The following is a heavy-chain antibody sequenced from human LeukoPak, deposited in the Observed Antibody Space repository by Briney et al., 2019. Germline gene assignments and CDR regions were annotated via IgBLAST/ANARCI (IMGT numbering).Heavy chain of an antibody. J-gene: IGHJ4*02. CDR2: IWYDGSNK. CDR1: GFTFSSYG. Sequence: PGRSLRLSCAASGFTFSSYGMHWVRQAPGKGLEWVAVIWYDGSNKYYADSVKGRFTISRDNSKNTLYLQMNSLRAEDTAVYYCARGLRYSYGYGLDYWGQGTLVTVSS. CDR3: ARGLRYSYGYGLDY. V-gene: IGHV3-33*01. D-gene: IGHD5-18*01.